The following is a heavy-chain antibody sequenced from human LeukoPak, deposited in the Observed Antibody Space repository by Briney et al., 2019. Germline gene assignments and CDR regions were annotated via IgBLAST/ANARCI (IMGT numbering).Heavy chain of an antibody. J-gene: IGHJ4*02. Sequence: GSLRLSCAASGFTFSSYSMNWVRQAPGKGLEWVSSISSSSSYIYYADSVKGRFTISRDNAKNSLYLQMNSLRAEDTAVYYCARDLATIRNFDYWGQGTLVTVSS. CDR2: ISSSSSYI. V-gene: IGHV3-21*01. CDR1: GFTFSSYS. D-gene: IGHD5-24*01. CDR3: ARDLATIRNFDY.